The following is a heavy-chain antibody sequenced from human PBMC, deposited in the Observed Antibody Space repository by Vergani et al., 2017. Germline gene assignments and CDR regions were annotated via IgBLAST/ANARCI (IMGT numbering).Heavy chain of an antibody. J-gene: IGHJ4*02. D-gene: IGHD3-22*01. CDR3: AGPQGTSAYYYGGFDY. CDR2: LNPNNGYT. V-gene: IGHV1-2*02. Sequence: VQLVQSGAEVKKPGASVRVSCKASGYTFTGYYIHWVRQAPGQGLEWMGWLNPNNGYTRYAQKFQGRVTMTRDTSISTAYMGLSRLRSDDTAIYYCAGPQGTSAYYYGGFDYWGQGILVTVSS. CDR1: GYTFTGYY.